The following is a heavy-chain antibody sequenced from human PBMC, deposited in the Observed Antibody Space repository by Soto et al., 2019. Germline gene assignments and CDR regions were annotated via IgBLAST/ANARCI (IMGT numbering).Heavy chain of an antibody. CDR1: GYTFTSYG. D-gene: IGHD4-17*01. CDR3: ARDLFYGYYYCGMDV. Sequence: QVQLVQSGAEVKKPGASVKVSCKASGYTFTSYGISWVRQAPGQGLEWMGWISAYNGNTNYAQKLQGRVTLTTDTSTSTAYLALSRLRSDDTAVYYCARDLFYGYYYCGMDVWGQGPTVTVSS. CDR2: ISAYNGNT. V-gene: IGHV1-18*01. J-gene: IGHJ6*02.